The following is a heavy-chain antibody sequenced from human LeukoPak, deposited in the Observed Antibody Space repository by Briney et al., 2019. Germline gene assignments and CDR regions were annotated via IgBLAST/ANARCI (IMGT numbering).Heavy chain of an antibody. CDR2: INQDGGET. V-gene: IGHV3-7*05. Sequence: GGALRLSCAASEFTFSSYWMTWVRQAPGKGLEWVANINQDGGETYYVDSVKGRFTISRDNAKSSLYLQMNSLRAEDTAVYYCARGGYFSTYWGQGTLVTVSS. J-gene: IGHJ4*02. CDR3: ARGGYFSTY. D-gene: IGHD3-3*02. CDR1: EFTFSSYW.